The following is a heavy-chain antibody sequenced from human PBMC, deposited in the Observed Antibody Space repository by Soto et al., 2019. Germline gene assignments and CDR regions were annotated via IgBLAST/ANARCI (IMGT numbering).Heavy chain of an antibody. V-gene: IGHV3-33*01. Sequence: QVQLVESGGGVVQPGRSLRLSCVVSGFTFSNHGMHWVRQAPGKGLEWVAVMWYDGSNKYYGDSLKGRFTISRDNSKNTLYLQMNRLRAEDTAVYYCARDGRYSSSWSTGFIHFDYWGQGTLVTVSS. CDR1: GFTFSNHG. J-gene: IGHJ4*02. CDR3: ARDGRYSSSWSTGFIHFDY. CDR2: MWYDGSNK. D-gene: IGHD6-13*01.